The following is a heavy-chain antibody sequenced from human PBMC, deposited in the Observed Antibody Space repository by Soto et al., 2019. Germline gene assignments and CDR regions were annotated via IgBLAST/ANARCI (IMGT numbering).Heavy chain of an antibody. Sequence: SETLSLTCTVSGGSISSYYWSWIRQPPGKGLEWIGYIYYSGSTNYNPSLKSRVTISVDTSKNQLSLKLSSVTAADTAVYYCVRHAQWIIRAYWGQGSLVTVSS. J-gene: IGHJ4*02. CDR2: IYYSGST. D-gene: IGHD5-12*01. V-gene: IGHV4-59*08. CDR1: GGSISSYY. CDR3: VRHAQWIIRAY.